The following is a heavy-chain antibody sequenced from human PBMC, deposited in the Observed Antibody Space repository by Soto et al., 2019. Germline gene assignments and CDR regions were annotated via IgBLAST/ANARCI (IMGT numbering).Heavy chain of an antibody. V-gene: IGHV1-69*12. CDR1: GGTFSSYA. Sequence: QVQLVQSGAEVKKPGSSVKVSCKASGGTFSSYAISWVRQAPGQGLEWMGEIIPMFGTANYAQNFQGRVTITADESTSTAYMELSSLRSEDTAVYYCARDRGPSSGYYPYWFDPWGQGTLVIVSS. CDR2: IIPMFGTA. J-gene: IGHJ5*02. D-gene: IGHD3-22*01. CDR3: ARDRGPSSGYYPYWFDP.